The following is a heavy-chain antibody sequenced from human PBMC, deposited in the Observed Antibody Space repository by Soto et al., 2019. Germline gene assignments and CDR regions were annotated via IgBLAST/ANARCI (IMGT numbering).Heavy chain of an antibody. J-gene: IGHJ4*02. V-gene: IGHV3-11*06. CDR2: ISSSSSYT. CDR3: ARQGYDWVGYFDY. Sequence: VQLVESGEGLVQPGGSLRLSCAASGFTFSDYYMSWIRQAPGKGLEWVSYISSSSSYTNYADSVKGRFTISRDNAKNSLYLQMNSLRAEDTAVYYCARQGYDWVGYFDYWGQGTLVTVSS. CDR1: GFTFSDYY. D-gene: IGHD5-12*01.